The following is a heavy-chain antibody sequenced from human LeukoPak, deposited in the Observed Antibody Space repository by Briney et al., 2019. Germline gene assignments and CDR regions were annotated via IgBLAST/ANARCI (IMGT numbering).Heavy chain of an antibody. Sequence: GGSLRLSCAASGFTVSSNYMSWVRQAPGKGLEWVSAISGSGGSTYYADSVKGRFTISRDNSKNTLYLQMNSLRAEDTAVYYCAKSASGSYYSLDYWGQGTLVTVSS. CDR2: ISGSGGST. D-gene: IGHD1-26*01. CDR3: AKSASGSYYSLDY. J-gene: IGHJ4*02. CDR1: GFTVSSNY. V-gene: IGHV3-23*01.